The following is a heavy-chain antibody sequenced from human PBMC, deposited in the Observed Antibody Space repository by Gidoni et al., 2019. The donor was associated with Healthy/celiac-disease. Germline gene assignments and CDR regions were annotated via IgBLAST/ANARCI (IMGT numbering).Heavy chain of an antibody. D-gene: IGHD5-18*01. CDR2: INPNSGGT. CDR3: ARDRSGYSYGNLDY. V-gene: IGHV1-2*04. Sequence: QVQLVQSGAEVKKPGASVEVFCKASAYTFTGYYMHWVRQAPGQGLEWMGWINPNSGGTNYAQKFQGWVTMARDTSISKAYMELSRLRSDDTAVYYCARDRSGYSYGNLDYWGQGTLVTVSS. CDR1: AYTFTGYY. J-gene: IGHJ4*02.